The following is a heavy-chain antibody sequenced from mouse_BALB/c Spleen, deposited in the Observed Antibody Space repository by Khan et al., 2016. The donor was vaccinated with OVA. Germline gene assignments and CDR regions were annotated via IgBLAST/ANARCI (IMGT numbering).Heavy chain of an antibody. Sequence: EVQLQASGPGLVKPSQSLSLTCTVTGYSITSDYAWNWIRQFPGNKLEWMGFISYSGNTKYNPSLKSRFSITRDTSKNQFFLQLNSVTTEDTATYYCARVYGGDFDYWGQGTSLTVSS. CDR1: GYSITSDYA. V-gene: IGHV3-2*02. CDR3: ARVYGGDFDY. J-gene: IGHJ2*02. D-gene: IGHD1-1*01. CDR2: ISYSGNT.